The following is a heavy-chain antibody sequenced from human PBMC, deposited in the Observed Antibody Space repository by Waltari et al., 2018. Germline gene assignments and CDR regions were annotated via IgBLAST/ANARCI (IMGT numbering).Heavy chain of an antibody. J-gene: IGHJ4*02. Sequence: QVQLQESGPGLVKPSETLSLTCTVSGGSISSYYWTWIRQPPGKGLEWIAYSYYSGGAKYTPTLKSRLTISVDTSNKYVSLKMRSVTAADTAVYYCASLGYVDYGIDYWGQGTQVTVSS. CDR3: ASLGYVDYGIDY. V-gene: IGHV4-59*01. D-gene: IGHD4-17*01. CDR1: GGSISSYY. CDR2: SYYSGGA.